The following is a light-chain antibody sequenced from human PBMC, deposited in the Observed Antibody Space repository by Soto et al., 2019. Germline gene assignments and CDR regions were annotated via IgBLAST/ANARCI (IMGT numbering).Light chain of an antibody. J-gene: IGKJ5*01. CDR2: GAS. CDR1: QRVYSN. V-gene: IGKV3-15*01. Sequence: EILMTQSPDTLSVSPGESATLSCRAGQRVYSNLAWYQQRPGQAPRLLIYGASTRATGVPARFSGRGSGTEFTLTISSLQSEDFAVYYCQQYTNWPPNTFGQGTRLEIK. CDR3: QQYTNWPPNT.